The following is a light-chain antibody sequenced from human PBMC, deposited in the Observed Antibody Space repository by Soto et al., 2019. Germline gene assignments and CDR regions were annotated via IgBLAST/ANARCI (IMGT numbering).Light chain of an antibody. CDR2: DVS. Sequence: QSVLTQPASVSGSPGQSITISCTGTSSDVGGYNYVSWYQQHPGKAHKLMIYDVSNRPSGVYNRFSGSKSGNTASLTISGLQAEDEADYYCSSYTSSSTVVFGGGTKLTVL. V-gene: IGLV2-14*01. CDR3: SSYTSSSTVV. J-gene: IGLJ2*01. CDR1: SSDVGGYNY.